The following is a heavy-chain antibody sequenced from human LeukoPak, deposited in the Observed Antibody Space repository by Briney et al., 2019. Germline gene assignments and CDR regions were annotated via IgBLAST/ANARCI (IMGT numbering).Heavy chain of an antibody. CDR1: GFTVNRNV. J-gene: IGHJ4*02. CDR3: AREMPEMATITGNFDY. CDR2: INWNGGST. V-gene: IGHV3-20*04. Sequence: AGRSLRLSCVASGFTVNRNVMSWVRQAPGKGLEWVSGINWNGGSTGYADSVKGRFTISRDNAKNSLYLQMNSLRAEDTALYYCAREMPEMATITGNFDYWGQGTLVTVSS. D-gene: IGHD5-24*01.